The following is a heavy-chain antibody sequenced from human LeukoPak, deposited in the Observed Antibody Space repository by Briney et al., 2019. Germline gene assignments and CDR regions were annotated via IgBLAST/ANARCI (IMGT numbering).Heavy chain of an antibody. J-gene: IGHJ4*02. CDR2: ISYDGSNK. D-gene: IGHD2-2*01. V-gene: IGHV3-30*18. Sequence: GGSLRLSCAASGFTFSSYGMHWVRQAPGKGLEWVAVISYDGSNKYYADSVKGRFTISRDNSKNTLYLQMNSLRAEDTAVYYCAKALPHCSSTSCYGDYWGRGTLVTVSS. CDR3: AKALPHCSSTSCYGDY. CDR1: GFTFSSYG.